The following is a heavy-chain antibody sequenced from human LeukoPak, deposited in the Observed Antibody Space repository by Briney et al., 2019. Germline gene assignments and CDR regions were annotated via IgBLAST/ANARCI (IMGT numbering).Heavy chain of an antibody. Sequence: GASVKVSCKASGYTFTSYYMHWVRQAPGQGLEWMGIINPSGGSTSYAQKFQGRVTMTRDTSTSTVYMELSSPRSEDTAVYYCARGGGYCSSTSCEGVLLYWGQGTLVTVSS. D-gene: IGHD2-2*01. CDR3: ARGGGYCSSTSCEGVLLY. CDR2: INPSGGST. J-gene: IGHJ4*02. V-gene: IGHV1-46*01. CDR1: GYTFTSYY.